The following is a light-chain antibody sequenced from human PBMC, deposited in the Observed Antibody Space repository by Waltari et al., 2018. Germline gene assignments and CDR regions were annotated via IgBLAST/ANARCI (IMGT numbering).Light chain of an antibody. V-gene: IGKV2-28*01. CDR2: LGS. Sequence: DIVMTQSPLPLPVTPGEPASISRRHSQRLLHSNGYNYLDWYLQKPGQSPQLLIYLGSNRASGVPDRFSGSGSGTDFTLKISRVEAEDVGVYYCMQALQTPRTFGQGTKVEIK. CDR1: QRLLHSNGYNY. CDR3: MQALQTPRT. J-gene: IGKJ1*01.